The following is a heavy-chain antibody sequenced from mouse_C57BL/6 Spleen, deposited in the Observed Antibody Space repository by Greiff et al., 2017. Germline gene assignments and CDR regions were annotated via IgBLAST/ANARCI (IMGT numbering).Heavy chain of an antibody. CDR3: ASESYDYDDWYFDV. CDR2: ISSGSSTI. D-gene: IGHD2-4*01. J-gene: IGHJ1*03. CDR1: GFTFSDYG. Sequence: EVKLVESGGGLVKPGGSLKLSCAASGFTFSDYGMHWVRQAPEKGLEWVAYISSGSSTIYYADTVKGRFTISRDNAKNTLFLQMTSLRSEETAMYYCASESYDYDDWYFDVWGTGTTVTVSS. V-gene: IGHV5-17*01.